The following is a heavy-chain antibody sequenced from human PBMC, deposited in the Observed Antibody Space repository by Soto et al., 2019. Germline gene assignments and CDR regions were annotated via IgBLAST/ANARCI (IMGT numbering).Heavy chain of an antibody. D-gene: IGHD2-8*02. CDR3: ARGQLSNWWYFDY. Sequence: VGSLRLSCAASGFTLSSYSMSWVRQAPGKGLEWVSSITTSNTYIWYADSLKARFTISRDDAKNSLSLQMNSLRADDTAFYYCARGQLSNWWYFDYWGQGALGT. V-gene: IGHV3-21*01. CDR1: GFTLSSYS. J-gene: IGHJ4*02. CDR2: ITTSNTYI.